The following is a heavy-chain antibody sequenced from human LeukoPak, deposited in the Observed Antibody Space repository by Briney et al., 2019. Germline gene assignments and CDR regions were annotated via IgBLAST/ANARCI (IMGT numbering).Heavy chain of an antibody. CDR1: GFTFSSYE. D-gene: IGHD5-24*01. J-gene: IGHJ4*02. V-gene: IGHV3-21*01. CDR3: ASQDGYNLRETYYLDY. Sequence: GGSLRLSCAASGFTFSSYEMNWVRQAPGKGLEWVSSISSSSSYIYYADSVKGRFTISRDNSKNTMFLQMNSLRAEDTAVYYCASQDGYNLRETYYLDYWGQGTLATVSS. CDR2: ISSSSSYI.